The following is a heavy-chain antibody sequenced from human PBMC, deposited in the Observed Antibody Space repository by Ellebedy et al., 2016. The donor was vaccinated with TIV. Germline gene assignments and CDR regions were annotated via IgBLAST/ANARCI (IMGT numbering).Heavy chain of an antibody. Sequence: PGGSLRLSCAASGFPFSSFDFNWVRQSPGKGLEWVSYISSSGTTKYSADSVKGRFTISRDNAKNSLYLQMNSLRAEDTAVYYCAAAHYYFYGKDVWGQGTRVTVSS. V-gene: IGHV3-48*03. J-gene: IGHJ6*02. D-gene: IGHD2-15*01. CDR1: GFPFSSFD. CDR3: AAAHYYFYGKDV. CDR2: ISSSGTTK.